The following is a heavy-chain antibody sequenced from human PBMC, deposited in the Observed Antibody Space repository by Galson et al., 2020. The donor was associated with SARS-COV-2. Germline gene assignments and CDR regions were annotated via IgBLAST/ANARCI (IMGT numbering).Heavy chain of an antibody. CDR1: GFTFNDFR. Sequence: GGSLSLSCEVSGFTFNDFRMSWFRQAPGKGLERVATIKGDGSETNYADFVKGRFSISRDNAANSLYLQMNSLRVEDSAVYYCSREGWQGGYWGQGTRVTVSS. J-gene: IGHJ4*02. D-gene: IGHD6-19*01. V-gene: IGHV3-7*01. CDR3: SREGWQGGY. CDR2: IKGDGSET.